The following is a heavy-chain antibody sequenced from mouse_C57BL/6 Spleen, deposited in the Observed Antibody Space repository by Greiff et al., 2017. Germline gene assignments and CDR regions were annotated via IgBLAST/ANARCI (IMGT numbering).Heavy chain of an antibody. CDR1: GYAFSSSW. CDR3: ARSGGYDRAWFAY. Sequence: QVQLQQSGPELVKPGASVKISCKASGYAFSSSWMNWVKQGPGKGLEWIGRIYPGDGDTNYNGKFKGKATLTADKSSSTAYMQLSSLTSEDSAVYFCARSGGYDRAWFAYWGQGTLVTVSA. CDR2: IYPGDGDT. J-gene: IGHJ3*01. D-gene: IGHD2-2*01. V-gene: IGHV1-82*01.